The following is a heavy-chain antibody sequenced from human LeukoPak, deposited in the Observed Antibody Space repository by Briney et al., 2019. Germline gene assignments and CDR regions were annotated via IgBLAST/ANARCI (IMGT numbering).Heavy chain of an antibody. V-gene: IGHV3-48*03. CDR1: GFTFSSYE. Sequence: PGGSLRLSCAASGFTFSSYEMNWVRQAPGEGLEWISYITRSGSTIFYADSVKGRFTISRDNAKNLLYLQMNSLRAEDTAVYYCARDAGYSSGWHDYWGQGTLVTVSS. D-gene: IGHD6-19*01. CDR3: ARDAGYSSGWHDY. J-gene: IGHJ4*02. CDR2: ITRSGSTI.